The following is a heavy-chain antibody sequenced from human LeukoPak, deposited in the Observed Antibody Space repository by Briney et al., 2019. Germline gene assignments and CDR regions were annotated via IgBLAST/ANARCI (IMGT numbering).Heavy chain of an antibody. CDR1: GFTFSSYA. CDR3: AKGIASQWLADYYYYGMDV. CDR2: ISGSGVGT. V-gene: IGHV3-23*01. J-gene: IGHJ6*02. D-gene: IGHD6-19*01. Sequence: GGSLRLSCAASGFTFSSYAMSWVRQAPGKGLEWVSAISGSGVGTYYADSVKGRFTISRDNSKNTLYLQMNSLRAEDTALYYCAKGIASQWLADYYYYGMDVWGQGTTVTVSS.